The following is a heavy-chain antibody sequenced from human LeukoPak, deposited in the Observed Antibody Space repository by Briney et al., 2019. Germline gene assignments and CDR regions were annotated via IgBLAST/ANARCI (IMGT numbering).Heavy chain of an antibody. Sequence: GGSLRLSCAASGFTFSSYAMSWVRQPPGKGLEWVSGISGSGDNTYYADSVKDRFTISRDNSKNTLYLQMNSLRGEDTAVYYCARVSTTGAVGVWGKGTTVTVSS. CDR2: ISGSGDNT. D-gene: IGHD2/OR15-2a*01. V-gene: IGHV3-23*01. CDR1: GFTFSSYA. CDR3: ARVSTTGAVGV. J-gene: IGHJ6*04.